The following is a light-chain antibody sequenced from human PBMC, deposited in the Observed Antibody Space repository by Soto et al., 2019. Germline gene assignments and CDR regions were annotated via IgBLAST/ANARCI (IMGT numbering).Light chain of an antibody. CDR3: QHRNNWLT. J-gene: IGKJ4*01. Sequence: EIVLTQSPATLSLSPGERAALSCRASQSVSSYLAWYQQKPGRAPRLLIYDASNRATGIPARFSGSGSGTDFTLTISSLEPEDFPVYYCQHRNNWLTFGGGTKVEIK. V-gene: IGKV3-11*01. CDR2: DAS. CDR1: QSVSSY.